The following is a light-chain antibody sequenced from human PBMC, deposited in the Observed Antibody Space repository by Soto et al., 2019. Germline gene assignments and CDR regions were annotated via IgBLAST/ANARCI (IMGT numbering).Light chain of an antibody. Sequence: IVLTQSPATLSVSPGEVATLSCRASQSVNSNLVWYQQKPGQAPRLLIYDASTRATAIPARFSGSGSGTEFTLTISSLQSEDFAVYYCQQHNNWPRTFGQGTKVEIK. J-gene: IGKJ1*01. CDR2: DAS. CDR3: QQHNNWPRT. CDR1: QSVNSN. V-gene: IGKV3-15*01.